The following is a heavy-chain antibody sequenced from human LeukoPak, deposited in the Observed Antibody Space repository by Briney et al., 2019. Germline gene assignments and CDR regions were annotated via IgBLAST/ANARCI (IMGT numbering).Heavy chain of an antibody. Sequence: ASVKVSCKASGYTFTSYYMHWVRQAPGQGLEWMGIINPSGGSTSYAQKFQGRVTMTRDMSTSTVYMELSSLRSEDTAVYYCARAGAAAAPPYYYYMDVWGKGTTVTVSS. V-gene: IGHV1-46*01. CDR2: INPSGGST. CDR3: ARAGAAAAPPYYYYMDV. CDR1: GYTFTSYY. J-gene: IGHJ6*03. D-gene: IGHD6-13*01.